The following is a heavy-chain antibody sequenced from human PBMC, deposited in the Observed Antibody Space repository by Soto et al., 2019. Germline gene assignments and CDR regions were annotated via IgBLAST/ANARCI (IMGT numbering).Heavy chain of an antibody. D-gene: IGHD3-16*01. Sequence: SETLSLTCTVSGGSLSGGSYYWNWIRQPPGKQMEWIGYIYDSGATKYNPSLKSRVTISQDTSKNQFSLKMNSVTTSDTAVYYCARDWGPYWFAHWGQGIMLTVS. CDR2: IYDSGAT. V-gene: IGHV4-61*01. CDR1: GGSLSGGSYY. CDR3: ARDWGPYWFAH. J-gene: IGHJ5*02.